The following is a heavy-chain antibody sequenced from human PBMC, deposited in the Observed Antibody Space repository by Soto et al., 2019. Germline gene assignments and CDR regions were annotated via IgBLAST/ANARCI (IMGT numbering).Heavy chain of an antibody. J-gene: IGHJ5*02. Sequence: QVQLVQSGAEVKKPGASVKVSCKASGYTFTNYAMHWVRQAPGHRLEWMGWINAGNGNTKYSQKFQGRVTITRDTSASTAYMELSSLRSEDTAVYYCARAEWFGEFIWFDPWVQGTLVIVSS. CDR2: INAGNGNT. V-gene: IGHV1-3*01. CDR1: GYTFTNYA. D-gene: IGHD3-10*01. CDR3: ARAEWFGEFIWFDP.